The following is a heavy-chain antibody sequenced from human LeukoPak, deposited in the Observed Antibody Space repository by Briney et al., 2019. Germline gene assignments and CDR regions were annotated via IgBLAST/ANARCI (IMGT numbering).Heavy chain of an antibody. CDR3: AKDESGVGSSWSLWSGFCDY. D-gene: IGHD6-13*01. CDR1: GFTFSSYG. CDR2: IRYDGSNK. J-gene: IGHJ4*02. Sequence: HPGGSLRLSCAASGFTFSSYGMHWVRQAPGKGLEWVAFIRYDGSNKYYADSVKGRFTISRDNSKNTLYLQMNSLRAEDTAVYYCAKDESGVGSSWSLWSGFCDYWGQGTLVTVSS. V-gene: IGHV3-30*02.